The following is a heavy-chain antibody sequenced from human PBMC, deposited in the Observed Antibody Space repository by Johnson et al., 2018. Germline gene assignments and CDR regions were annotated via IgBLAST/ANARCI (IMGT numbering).Heavy chain of an antibody. CDR2: ISYDGSNK. CDR3: ARGVGGRGGYYYYGMDV. V-gene: IGHV3-30*03. Sequence: QVQLVQSGGGLVKPGGSLRLSCAASGFTFSSYALSWVRQAPGMWLQAVAVISYDGSNKYYEDSVKARFTISRDNPKNTLYLHRNSLRAEETAVYYCARGVGGRGGYYYYGMDVWGQGTTVTVSS. CDR1: GFTFSSYA. J-gene: IGHJ6*02. D-gene: IGHD4-23*01.